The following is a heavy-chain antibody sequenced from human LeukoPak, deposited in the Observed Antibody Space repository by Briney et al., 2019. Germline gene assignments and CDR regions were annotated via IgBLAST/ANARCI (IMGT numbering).Heavy chain of an antibody. Sequence: PSETLSLTCAVYGGSFSGYYWSWIRQPPGKGLEWIGEINHSGSTNYNPSLKSRVTISVDTSKNQFSLKLSSVTAADTAVYYCARRVRRYGDWDYWGQGTLVTVFS. CDR3: ARRVRRYGDWDY. J-gene: IGHJ4*02. D-gene: IGHD4-17*01. V-gene: IGHV4-34*01. CDR1: GGSFSGYY. CDR2: INHSGST.